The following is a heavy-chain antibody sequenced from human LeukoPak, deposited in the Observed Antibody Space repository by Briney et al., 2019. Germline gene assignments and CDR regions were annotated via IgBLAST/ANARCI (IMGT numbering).Heavy chain of an antibody. J-gene: IGHJ4*02. D-gene: IGHD1-26*01. CDR1: GFTFSSAW. CDR2: IKSKTNGGTT. Sequence: PGGSLRLSCAASGFTFSSAWMSWVRQAPGKGLEWVGRIKSKTNGGTTDYAAPVKGRFTISRDDSKNTVYLQMNSLKTEDTAVYYCTAERGSYYAYWGQGTLVTVSS. CDR3: TAERGSYYAY. V-gene: IGHV3-15*01.